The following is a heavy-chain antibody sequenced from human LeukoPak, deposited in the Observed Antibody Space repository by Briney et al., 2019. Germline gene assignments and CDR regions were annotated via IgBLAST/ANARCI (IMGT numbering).Heavy chain of an antibody. J-gene: IGHJ6*03. Sequence: PSETLSLTCTVSGGSISSSSYYWGWIRQPPGKGLEWIGSIYYSGSTYYNPSLKSRVTISVDTSKNQYSLKLSSVTAADTAVYYCARVDKGSGSSYYYYYMDVWGKGTTVTISS. CDR1: GGSISSSSYY. D-gene: IGHD3-10*01. CDR3: ARVDKGSGSSYYYYYMDV. CDR2: IYYSGST. V-gene: IGHV4-39*07.